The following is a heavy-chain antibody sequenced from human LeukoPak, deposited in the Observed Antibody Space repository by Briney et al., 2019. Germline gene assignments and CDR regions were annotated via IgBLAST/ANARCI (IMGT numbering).Heavy chain of an antibody. J-gene: IGHJ4*02. CDR2: ISSSGGST. CDR1: GFTFSGSA. CDR3: ARDLRSVGYYYGFDY. Sequence: GGSLRLSCAASGFTFSGSAMSWVRQAPGKGLEYVSTISSSGGSTSYADSVKGRFAISRDNSKNTLYLQMNSLRAEDTAVYYCARDLRSVGYYYGFDYWGQGTLVTVSS. D-gene: IGHD3-22*01. V-gene: IGHV3-64*04.